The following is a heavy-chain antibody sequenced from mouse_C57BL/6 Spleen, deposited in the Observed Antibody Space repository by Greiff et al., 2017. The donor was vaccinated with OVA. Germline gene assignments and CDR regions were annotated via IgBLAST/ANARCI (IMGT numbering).Heavy chain of an antibody. V-gene: IGHV5-17*01. CDR2: ISSGSSTI. CDR3: ARNYYGSSYLAWFAY. CDR1: GFTFSDYG. Sequence: EVQGVESGGGLVKPGGSLKLSCAASGFTFSDYGMHWVRQAPEKGLEWVAYISSGSSTIYYADTVKGRFTISRDNAKNTLFLQMTSLRSEDTAMYYCARNYYGSSYLAWFAYWGQGTLVTVSA. J-gene: IGHJ3*01. D-gene: IGHD1-1*01.